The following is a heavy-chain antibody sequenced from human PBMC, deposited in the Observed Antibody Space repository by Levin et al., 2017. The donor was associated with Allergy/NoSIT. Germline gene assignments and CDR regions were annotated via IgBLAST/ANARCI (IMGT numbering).Heavy chain of an antibody. J-gene: IGHJ3*02. CDR3: ARAGQGLGYDAFDI. D-gene: IGHD6-19*01. V-gene: IGHV4-59*01. CDR1: GGSISSYY. CDR2: IYYSGST. Sequence: ASETLSLTCTVSGGSISSYYWSWIRQPPGKGLEWIGYIYYSGSTNYNPSLKSRVTISVDTSKNQFSLKLTSVTAADTAVYYCARAGQGLGYDAFDIWGQGTMVIVSS.